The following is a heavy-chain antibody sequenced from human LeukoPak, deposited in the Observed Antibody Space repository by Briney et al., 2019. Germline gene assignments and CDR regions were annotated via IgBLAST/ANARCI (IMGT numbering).Heavy chain of an antibody. CDR1: GYTFTSFY. CDR3: ARATLYHDGSGYPFDY. D-gene: IGHD3-22*01. V-gene: IGHV1-46*01. J-gene: IGHJ4*02. CDR2: INPSGGDT. Sequence: ASVKVSCKASGYTFTSFYMHWVRQAPGQGLEWMGVINPSGGDTTYAQKFQGRVTMTRDMSANTVYMDLSSLRSEDTAMYYCARATLYHDGSGYPFDYWGQGTLVTVSS.